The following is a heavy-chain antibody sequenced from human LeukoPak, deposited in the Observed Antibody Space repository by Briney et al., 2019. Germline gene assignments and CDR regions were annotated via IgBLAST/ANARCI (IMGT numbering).Heavy chain of an antibody. J-gene: IGHJ5*02. V-gene: IGHV1-8*01. CDR2: MNPNSGNT. Sequence: GASVKVSCKASGYTFTSYDINWVRQATGQGLEWMGWMNPNSGNTGYAQKFQGRVTMTRNTSISTAYMELSSLRSEDTAVYYCARDHSPPPQDYYDSSGRNWFDPWGQGTLVTVSS. CDR1: GYTFTSYD. D-gene: IGHD3-22*01. CDR3: ARDHSPPPQDYYDSSGRNWFDP.